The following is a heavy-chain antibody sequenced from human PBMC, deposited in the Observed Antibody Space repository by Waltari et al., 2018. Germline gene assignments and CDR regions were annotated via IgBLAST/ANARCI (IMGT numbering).Heavy chain of an antibody. CDR1: GFKFDSYG. J-gene: IGHJ6*02. Sequence: EVQLVESGGGLVQPGRSLRLSCAVSGFKFDSYGMNWVRQAPGKGLEWVSGISWDSNSLHYADSLEGRFTMSRDNPKNSLYLQMNSLRTEDTALYYCVRGVGPYYSMYGMDVWGQGTTVTVSS. D-gene: IGHD4-4*01. V-gene: IGHV3-9*01. CDR3: VRGVGPYYSMYGMDV. CDR2: ISWDSNSL.